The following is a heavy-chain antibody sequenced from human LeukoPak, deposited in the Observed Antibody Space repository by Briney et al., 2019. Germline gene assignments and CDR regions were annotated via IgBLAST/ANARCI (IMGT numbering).Heavy chain of an antibody. D-gene: IGHD3-10*01. CDR1: GGSFSGYY. J-gene: IGHJ6*03. CDR3: ARDGEYYYGSGYYYMDV. V-gene: IGHV4-4*07. Sequence: SETLSLTCAVYGGSFSGYYWSWIRQPAGKGLEWIGRIYTSGSTNYNPSLKSRVTMSVDTSKNQFSLKLSSVTAADTAVYYCARDGEYYYGSGYYYMDVWGKGTTVTVSS. CDR2: IYTSGST.